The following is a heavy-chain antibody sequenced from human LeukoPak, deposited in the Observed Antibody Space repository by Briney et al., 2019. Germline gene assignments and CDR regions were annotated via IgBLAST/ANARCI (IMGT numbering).Heavy chain of an antibody. J-gene: IGHJ4*02. CDR3: ATGGRSGVALEQ. D-gene: IGHD3-3*01. CDR1: GFIASSNY. V-gene: IGHV3-53*01. Sequence: PGGSLRLACVVSGFIASSNYMSWLRQAPGQGLEWISLIYSGGSTYYADSVMGRFTISRDSFKTTLFLQMNSLRAEDTAVYYCATGGRSGVALEQWGQGTLVTVSS. CDR2: IYSGGST.